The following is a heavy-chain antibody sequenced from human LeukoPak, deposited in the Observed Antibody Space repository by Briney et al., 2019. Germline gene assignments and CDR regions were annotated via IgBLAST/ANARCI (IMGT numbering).Heavy chain of an antibody. V-gene: IGHV4-38-2*02. CDR2: IYHSGST. J-gene: IGHJ4*02. D-gene: IGHD6-19*01. Sequence: SETLSLTCTVSGYSISSGYYWGWIRQPPGKGLEWIGSIYHSGSTYYNPSLKSRVTISVDTSKNQLSLKLSSVTAADTAVYYCATRIAVAGTFDYWGQGTLVTVSS. CDR1: GYSISSGYY. CDR3: ATRIAVAGTFDY.